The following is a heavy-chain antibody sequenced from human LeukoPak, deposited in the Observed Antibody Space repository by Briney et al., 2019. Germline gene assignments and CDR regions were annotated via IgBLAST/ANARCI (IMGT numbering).Heavy chain of an antibody. CDR2: INHSGST. J-gene: IGHJ3*02. D-gene: IGHD2-15*01. CDR1: GGSFSGYY. Sequence: SETLSLTCAVYGGSFSGYYWSWIRQPPGKGLEWIGEINHSGSTNYNPSLKSRVTISVDTSKNQFSLKMSSVTAADTAVYYCARLGYCSGGSCENAFDIWGQGTMVTVSS. CDR3: ARLGYCSGGSCENAFDI. V-gene: IGHV4-34*01.